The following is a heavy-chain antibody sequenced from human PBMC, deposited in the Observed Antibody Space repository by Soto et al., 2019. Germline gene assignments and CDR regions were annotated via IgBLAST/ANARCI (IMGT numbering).Heavy chain of an antibody. D-gene: IGHD6-13*01. Sequence: SETLSLTCTVSGGSISGGGYYCSWIRQHPGKGLEWIGYIYYIGTTFYNPSLKSRVTISLDTSKNQFSLKLNFVTAADTAVYYCASEESVSFLGAAGCLDFWAQGALVTVSS. CDR3: ASEESVSFLGAAGCLDF. V-gene: IGHV4-31*03. J-gene: IGHJ4*02. CDR1: GGSISGGGYY. CDR2: IYYIGTT.